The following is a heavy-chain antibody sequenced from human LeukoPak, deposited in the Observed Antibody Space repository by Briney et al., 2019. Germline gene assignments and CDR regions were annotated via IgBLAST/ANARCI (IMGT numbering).Heavy chain of an antibody. CDR1: GFSFSSYW. D-gene: IGHD2-2*01. CDR2: INSDGSST. Sequence: GGSLRLSCAASGFSFSSYWMHWVRQAPGKGLVWVSRINSDGSSTSYADPVKGRFTISRDNAKNTLYLQMNSLRAEDTAVYYCARASRYRSSTSRYPKYWGQGTLVTVSS. CDR3: ARASRYRSSTSRYPKY. J-gene: IGHJ4*02. V-gene: IGHV3-74*01.